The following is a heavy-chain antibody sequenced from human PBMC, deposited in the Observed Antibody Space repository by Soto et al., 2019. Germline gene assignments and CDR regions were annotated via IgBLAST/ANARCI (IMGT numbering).Heavy chain of an antibody. J-gene: IGHJ4*02. CDR2: VYYTGTT. V-gene: IGHV4-59*12. CDR1: GGSIDSYY. CDR3: ARWLNYYDSSGYYY. D-gene: IGHD3-22*01. Sequence: SETLSLTCTVSGGSIDSYYWTWIRQPPGKGLEWIGYVYYTGTTTYSPSLKSRVTISVDTSKNTLYVQMNSLRAEDTAVYYCARWLNYYDSSGYYYWGQGTLVTVSS.